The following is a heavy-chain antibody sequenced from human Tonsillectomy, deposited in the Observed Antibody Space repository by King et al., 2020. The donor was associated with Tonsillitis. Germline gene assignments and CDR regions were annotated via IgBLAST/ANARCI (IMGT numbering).Heavy chain of an antibody. CDR2: ISYDGSSK. CDR3: AYDMVRIEFAP. Sequence: VQLVESGGGVVQPGRSLRLSCAASGFTFSYYSMHWVRQAPGKGLEWVAVISYDGSSKYYAESVKGRYSISRDNSKNTLYLQMNSLRAEDTAVYYCAYDMVRIEFAPRGQGTLVTVSS. V-gene: IGHV3-30*04. D-gene: IGHD3-10*01. CDR1: GFTFSYYS. J-gene: IGHJ5*02.